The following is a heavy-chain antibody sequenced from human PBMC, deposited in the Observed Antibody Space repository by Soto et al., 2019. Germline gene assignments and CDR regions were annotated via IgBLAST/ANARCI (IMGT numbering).Heavy chain of an antibody. J-gene: IGHJ4*02. CDR2: IIPILDMA. CDR3: AKNPGYYYDSTGYHFDD. CDR1: GGTVKTYS. D-gene: IGHD3-22*01. V-gene: IGHV1-69*02. Sequence: SVKVSCTASGGTVKTYSITWVRQAPGQGLEWMGKIIPILDMANYAQKFQGRVTITADKSTSIAYMELNSLRAEDTAVYYCAKNPGYYYDSTGYHFDDWGQGNLVTVS.